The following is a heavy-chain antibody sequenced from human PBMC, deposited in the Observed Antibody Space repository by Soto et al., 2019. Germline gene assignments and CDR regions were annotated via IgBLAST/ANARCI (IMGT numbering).Heavy chain of an antibody. D-gene: IGHD3-3*01. CDR2: IDNSGST. J-gene: IGHJ4*02. CDR3: ARGGQDFWSGPFDY. Sequence: SETLSLTCTVSGGSISNYFCNWIRQPAGKGLEWVGRIDNSGSTNYNPSLKSRVTMSADTSRNQFSLKLNSVTAADTAVYYCARGGQDFWSGPFDYWGQGAQVTVSS. CDR1: GGSISNYF. V-gene: IGHV4-4*07.